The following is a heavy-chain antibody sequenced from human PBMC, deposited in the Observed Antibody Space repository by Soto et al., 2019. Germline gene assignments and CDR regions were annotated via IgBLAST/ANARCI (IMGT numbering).Heavy chain of an antibody. V-gene: IGHV3-23*01. D-gene: IGHD4-17*01. CDR2: ISGIGGST. J-gene: IGHJ5*02. CDR3: AKVRGDEGWFDP. Sequence: GGSLRLSCAASGFTFSSYAMTWVRQAPGKGLEWVSTISGIGGSTYYADSVKGRFTISRDNSKNTLYLQMNSLRAEDTAVYYCAKVRGDEGWFDPWGQGTLVPSPQ. CDR1: GFTFSSYA.